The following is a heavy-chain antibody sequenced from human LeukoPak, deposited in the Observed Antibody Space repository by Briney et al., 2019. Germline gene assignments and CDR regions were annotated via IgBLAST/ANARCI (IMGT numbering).Heavy chain of an antibody. V-gene: IGHV3-30-3*01. CDR3: AGGEIGAFDI. J-gene: IGHJ3*02. CDR2: ISYDGSNK. CDR1: GFTFSDYS. Sequence: GGSLRLSCAASGFTFSDYSMNWVRQAPGKGLEWVAVISYDGSNKYYADSVKGRFTISRDNAKNSLYLQMNSLRAEDTAVYYCAGGEIGAFDIWGQGTMVTVSS.